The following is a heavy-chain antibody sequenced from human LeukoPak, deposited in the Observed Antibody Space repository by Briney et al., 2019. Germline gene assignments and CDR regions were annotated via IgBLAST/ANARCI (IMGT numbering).Heavy chain of an antibody. CDR2: IKQDGSEK. CDR1: GFTFSSYW. J-gene: IGHJ4*02. D-gene: IGHD6-19*01. Sequence: GGSLRLSCAASGFTFSSYWMSWVRQAPGKGLEWVANIKQDGSEKYYVDSVKGRFTISRDNAKNSLYLQVNSLRAEDTAVYYCARGNPPEYPGSGSVAGGLDYWGQGTLVTVSS. V-gene: IGHV3-7*01. CDR3: ARGNPPEYPGSGSVAGGLDY.